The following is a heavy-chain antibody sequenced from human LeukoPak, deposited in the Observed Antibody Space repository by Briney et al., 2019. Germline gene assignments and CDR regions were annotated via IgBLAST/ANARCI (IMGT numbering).Heavy chain of an antibody. CDR1: GYTFTSYD. D-gene: IGHD2-2*01. V-gene: IGHV1-8*01. Sequence: ASVKVSCKASGYTFTSYDNNWERQATGQGLEWLGWMNPNSGNTGYAQKFQGRVTMTRNTSISTAYMELSSLRSEDTAVYYCARGRTTSWAWGQGTLVTVSS. CDR2: MNPNSGNT. J-gene: IGHJ5*02. CDR3: ARGRTTSWA.